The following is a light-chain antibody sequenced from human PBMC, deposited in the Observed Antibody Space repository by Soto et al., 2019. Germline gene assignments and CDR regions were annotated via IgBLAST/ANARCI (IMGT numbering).Light chain of an antibody. Sequence: ESGLTQSPGTLSFSPGERTTLSCRASPSVSSSYLAWYQQKPGQAHRLLIYGASSRATGIPDRFSGSGSGTDFTLTISRLQSEDFAVYYCQQYGSSPRTFGQGTKVEIK. J-gene: IGKJ1*01. CDR2: GAS. V-gene: IGKV3-20*01. CDR1: PSVSSSY. CDR3: QQYGSSPRT.